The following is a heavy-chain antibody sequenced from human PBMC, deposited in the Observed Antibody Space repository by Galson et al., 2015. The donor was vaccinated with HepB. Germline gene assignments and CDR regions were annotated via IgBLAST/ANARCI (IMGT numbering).Heavy chain of an antibody. V-gene: IGHV3-30*12. CDR3: ARDDDRSGGYYGLDV. CDR2: ISYDGTNQ. Sequence: SLRLSCAASGFNFNKYDMHWARQAPGKGLEWVAVISYDGTNQYYADSVQGRFTISRDNSKNTLYLQFHSVRAEDTAVYYCARDDDRSGGYYGLDVWGQGTTVTVSS. J-gene: IGHJ6*02. D-gene: IGHD3-22*01. CDR1: GFNFNKYD.